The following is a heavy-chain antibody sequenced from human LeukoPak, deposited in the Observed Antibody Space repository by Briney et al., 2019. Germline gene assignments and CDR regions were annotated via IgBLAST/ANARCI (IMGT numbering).Heavy chain of an antibody. V-gene: IGHV3-15*07. CDR3: TTDYYDSSGYVF. J-gene: IGHJ4*02. CDR2: IKTKTAGGTI. D-gene: IGHD3-22*01. CDR1: GFTFSNAW. Sequence: GGSLRLSCAAFGFTFSNAWMNWVRPAPGKGLEWVGRIKTKTAGGTIDYAAPVKGRFTISRDDSKNMLYLQMNSLKTEDTAVYFCTTDYYDSSGYVFWGLGTLVTVSS.